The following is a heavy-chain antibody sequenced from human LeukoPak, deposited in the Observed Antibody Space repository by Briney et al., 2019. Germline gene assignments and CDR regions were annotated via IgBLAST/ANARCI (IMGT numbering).Heavy chain of an antibody. V-gene: IGHV3-30-3*01. CDR1: GFTFSSYA. J-gene: IGHJ4*02. D-gene: IGHD2-15*01. Sequence: GRSLRLSCAASGFTFSSYAMHWVRQAPGKGLEWVAIISYDGSNKYYADSVKGRFTISRDNSKSTLYLQMNSLRAEDTAVYYCASGRGGRGGINYFDYWGQGTLVTVSS. CDR2: ISYDGSNK. CDR3: ASGRGGRGGINYFDY.